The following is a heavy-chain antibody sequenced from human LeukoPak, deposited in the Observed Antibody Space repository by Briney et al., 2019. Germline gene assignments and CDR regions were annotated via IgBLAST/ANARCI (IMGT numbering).Heavy chain of an antibody. Sequence: SETLSLACTVSGGSTSNYYWSWIRQPAGKGLEWIGRIYSSGSTYYKPSLESRVTMSVDTSKNQFSLILNSVTAADTAVYFCARDSAYYYDTGGHDYWGQGTLVTVSS. CDR3: ARDSAYYYDTGGHDY. J-gene: IGHJ4*02. CDR1: GGSTSNYY. D-gene: IGHD3-22*01. CDR2: IYSSGST. V-gene: IGHV4-4*07.